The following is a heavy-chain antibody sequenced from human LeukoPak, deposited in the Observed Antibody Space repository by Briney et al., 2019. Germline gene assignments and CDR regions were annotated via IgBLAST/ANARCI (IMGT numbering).Heavy chain of an antibody. J-gene: IGHJ4*02. CDR1: GFTFSSYW. Sequence: GGSLRLSCAASGFTFSSYWMHWVRQAPGKGLVWVSHINTDRSSTTYADSVKGRFTISRDNAKNTLYLQMNSLRAEDTAVYYCARSGGSSSLGYWGQGTLVTVSS. D-gene: IGHD6-6*01. CDR2: INTDRSST. CDR3: ARSGGSSSLGY. V-gene: IGHV3-74*01.